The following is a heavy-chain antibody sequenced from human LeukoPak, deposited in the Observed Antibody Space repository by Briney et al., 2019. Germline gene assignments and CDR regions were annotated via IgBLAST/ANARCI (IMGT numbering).Heavy chain of an antibody. CDR1: GFTFSSYS. CDR3: AREPSSGWFDY. CDR2: ISSSSSYI. Sequence: GGSLRLSCAAPGFTFSSYSMNWVRQAPGKGLEWVSSISSSSSYIYYADSVKGRFTISRDNAKNSLYLQMNSLRAEDTAVYYCAREPSSGWFDYWGQGTLVTVSS. J-gene: IGHJ4*02. D-gene: IGHD6-19*01. V-gene: IGHV3-21*01.